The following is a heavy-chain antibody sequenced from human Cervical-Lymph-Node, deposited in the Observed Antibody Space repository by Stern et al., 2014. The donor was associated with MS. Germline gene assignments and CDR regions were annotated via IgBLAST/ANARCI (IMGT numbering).Heavy chain of an antibody. CDR1: GGTFSNYA. CDR3: ARLAYYDFWNNLKRGFDS. CDR2: IIPLLRTP. D-gene: IGHD3-3*01. J-gene: IGHJ4*02. V-gene: IGHV1-69*01. Sequence: QVQLVQSGAEVKKPGSSVKVSCKASGGTFSNYAISWVRQAPGQGLEWMGGIIPLLRTPNYAQKFQGRITISADESTSTGYMELSSLRSEDTAVYYCARLAYYDFWNNLKRGFDSWGQGTLVTVSS.